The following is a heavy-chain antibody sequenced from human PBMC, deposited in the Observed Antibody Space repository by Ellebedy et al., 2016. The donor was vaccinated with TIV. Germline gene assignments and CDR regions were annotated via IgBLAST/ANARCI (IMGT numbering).Heavy chain of an antibody. CDR3: ARGYGDFDY. CDR1: GYTFTSYH. Sequence: ASVKVSCKTSGYTFTSYHIHWVRQAPGQGLEWLGIINPIGGSTTYAQKFQGRVTMTRDKSTSTVYMDLSSLRSDDTAIYYCARGYGDFDYWGQGTLVTVSS. CDR2: INPIGGST. D-gene: IGHD4/OR15-4a*01. V-gene: IGHV1-46*01. J-gene: IGHJ4*02.